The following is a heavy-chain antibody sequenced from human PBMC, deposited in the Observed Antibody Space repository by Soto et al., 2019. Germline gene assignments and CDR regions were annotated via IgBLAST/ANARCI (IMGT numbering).Heavy chain of an antibody. CDR3: AVRIAVACSLYY. CDR1: GCTFTSSA. CDR2: INAGNGNT. D-gene: IGHD6-19*01. V-gene: IGHV1-3*01. J-gene: IGHJ4*01. Sequence: ASAQVSCKASGCTFTSSAMHRVRQAPGERLEWMGWINAGNGNTKYSQKVQGRVTITRDTSASTAYIELSSLRSEDTAVYYCAVRIAVACSLYYWGHGTLGTVSS.